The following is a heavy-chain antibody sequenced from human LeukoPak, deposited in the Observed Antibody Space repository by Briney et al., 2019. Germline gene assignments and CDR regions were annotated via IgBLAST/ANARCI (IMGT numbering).Heavy chain of an antibody. CDR2: ISSSSSSK. V-gene: IGHV3-48*01. CDR3: ARDPYTGSDGFDY. CDR1: GFTFSTYS. J-gene: IGHJ4*02. Sequence: PGGSLRLSCAASGFTFSTYSMNWVRQAPGKGLEWVSFISSSSSSKYYADSVKGRFTISRDNAKDSLYLQVNSLRAEDTAVYYCARDPYTGSDGFDYWGQGTLVTVSS. D-gene: IGHD1-26*01.